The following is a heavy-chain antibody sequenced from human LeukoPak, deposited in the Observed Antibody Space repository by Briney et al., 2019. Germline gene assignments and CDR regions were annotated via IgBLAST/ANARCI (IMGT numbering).Heavy chain of an antibody. V-gene: IGHV4-59*08. J-gene: IGHJ4*02. Sequence: SETLSLTCTVSGDFISISYWNWIRQPPGRGLEWVGYFYYSGSHNFNPSLKGRVTISVDTSRNQFSLKLGSVTAADTAVYYCARHANPSSSNWFDYWGQGTLVTVSS. CDR3: ARHANPSSSNWFDY. CDR1: GDFISISY. D-gene: IGHD6-13*01. CDR2: FYYSGSH.